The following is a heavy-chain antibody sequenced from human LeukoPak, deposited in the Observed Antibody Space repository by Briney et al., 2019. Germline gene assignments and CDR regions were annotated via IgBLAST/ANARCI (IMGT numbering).Heavy chain of an antibody. J-gene: IGHJ4*02. CDR3: TGVSRSSWYDY. D-gene: IGHD6-13*01. V-gene: IGHV3-15*01. Sequence: GGSLRLSCAASGFTFSNAWMSWVRQAPGKGLEWVGRIKSKTDGGTPDYAAPVKGRFTISRDDSKNTLYLQMNSLKTEDTAVYYCTGVSRSSWYDYWGQGTLVTVSS. CDR2: IKSKTDGGTP. CDR1: GFTFSNAW.